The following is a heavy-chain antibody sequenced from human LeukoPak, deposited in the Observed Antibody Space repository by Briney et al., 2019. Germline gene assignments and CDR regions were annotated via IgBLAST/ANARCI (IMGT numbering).Heavy chain of an antibody. Sequence: GGSLRLSCAASGFTFSSYWMSWVRQAPGKGLEWVANIKQDGSEKYYVDSVKGRFTISRDNAKNSLYLRMNSLRAEDTAVYYCASVYYDSSGYYQGTFDYWGQGTLVTVSS. CDR2: IKQDGSEK. V-gene: IGHV3-7*02. CDR1: GFTFSSYW. CDR3: ASVYYDSSGYYQGTFDY. D-gene: IGHD3-22*01. J-gene: IGHJ4*02.